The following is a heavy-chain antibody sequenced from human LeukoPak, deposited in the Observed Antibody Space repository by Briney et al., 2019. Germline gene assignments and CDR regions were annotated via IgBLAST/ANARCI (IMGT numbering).Heavy chain of an antibody. J-gene: IGHJ4*02. V-gene: IGHV1-18*01. CDR2: ISAYNGNT. Sequence: ASVKVCCKASGCTFTSYGISWVRRAPGHGLEWIGWISAYNGNTNYAQKLQGRVTMTTDTSTSTAYMELRSLRSDDTAVYYCARDRYYYDSSGYYLFDYWGQGTLVTVSS. CDR1: GCTFTSYG. D-gene: IGHD3-22*01. CDR3: ARDRYYYDSSGYYLFDY.